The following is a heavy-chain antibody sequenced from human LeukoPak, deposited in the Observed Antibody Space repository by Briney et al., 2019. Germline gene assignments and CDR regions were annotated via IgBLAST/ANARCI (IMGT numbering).Heavy chain of an antibody. Sequence: SVKVSCKASGGTFSSYAISWVRQAPGQGLEWMGRIIPIFGIANYAQKFQGRVTITADKSTSTAYMELSSLRSEDTAVYYCASRYCGGDCYPTRHLDIWGQGTMITVSS. CDR2: IIPIFGIA. D-gene: IGHD2-21*02. CDR3: ASRYCGGDCYPTRHLDI. V-gene: IGHV1-69*04. J-gene: IGHJ3*02. CDR1: GGTFSSYA.